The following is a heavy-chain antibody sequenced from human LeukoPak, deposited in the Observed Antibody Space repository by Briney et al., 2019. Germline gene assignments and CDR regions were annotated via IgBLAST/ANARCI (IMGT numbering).Heavy chain of an antibody. CDR3: ARGGAARPDY. Sequence: PGGSLRLSCTASGFTFSNYGMNWVRQAPGKGLKWVSYISSTSSGINYADSVKGRFTISRDNAKNSLFLQMNNLRDEDTTVYYCARGGAARPDYWGQGTLVTVSS. CDR1: GFTFSNYG. D-gene: IGHD1-26*01. CDR2: ISSTSSGI. V-gene: IGHV3-48*02. J-gene: IGHJ4*02.